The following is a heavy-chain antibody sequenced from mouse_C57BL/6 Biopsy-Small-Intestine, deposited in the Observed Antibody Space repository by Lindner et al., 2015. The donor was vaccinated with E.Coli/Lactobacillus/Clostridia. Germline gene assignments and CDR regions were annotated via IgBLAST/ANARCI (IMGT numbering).Heavy chain of an antibody. CDR2: INPNSGGT. J-gene: IGHJ4*01. CDR3: ARGLIDYGGNY. Sequence: SVKVSCKASGYTFTGYYMHWVRQAPGQGLEWMGWINPNSGGTNYARKFQGRVTMTRDTSISTAYMELSRLRSDDTAVYYCARGLIDYGGNYWGQGTLVTVSS. V-gene: IGHV1-53*01. CDR1: GYTFTGYY. D-gene: IGHD1-1*01.